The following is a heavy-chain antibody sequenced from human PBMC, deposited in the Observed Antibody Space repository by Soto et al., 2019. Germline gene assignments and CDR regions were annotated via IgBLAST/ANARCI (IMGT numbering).Heavy chain of an antibody. CDR1: GYSFTPYW. CDR2: IYPGDSDT. Sequence: VESVKISCKVSGYSFTPYWIAWVRQMPGKGLEWVGIIYPGDSDTRYSPSFEGHVTISVDKSISTAFLQWNSLKASDNALYYCARHSTSAPKDYWGQGTMVTVSS. V-gene: IGHV5-51*01. J-gene: IGHJ4*02. D-gene: IGHD3-10*01. CDR3: ARHSTSAPKDY.